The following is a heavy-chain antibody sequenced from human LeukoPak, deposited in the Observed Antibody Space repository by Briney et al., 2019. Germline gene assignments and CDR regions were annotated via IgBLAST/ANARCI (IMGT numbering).Heavy chain of an antibody. CDR1: GGSISSYY. CDR2: IYTSGST. CDR3: ARRSLGAAAGYYYYYYMDV. Sequence: SETLSLTCTVSGGSISSYYWSWIRQPPGKGLEWIGYIYTSGSTNYNPSLKSRVTISVDTSKNQFSLKLSSVTAADTAVYYCARRSLGAAAGYYYYYYMDVWGKGTTVTASS. D-gene: IGHD6-13*01. V-gene: IGHV4-4*09. J-gene: IGHJ6*03.